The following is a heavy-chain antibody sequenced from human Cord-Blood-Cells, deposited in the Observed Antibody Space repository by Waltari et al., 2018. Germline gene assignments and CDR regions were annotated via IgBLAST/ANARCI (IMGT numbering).Heavy chain of an antibody. CDR1: GFTVSSNY. CDR2: ICSGGSP. D-gene: IGHD1-26*01. J-gene: IGHJ3*01. V-gene: IGHV3-53*01. CDR3: ARDTTGSGSYF. Sequence: EVQLVESGGGLIQPGGSLRLSCAASGFTVSSNYMSWVRQAPGQGLGWVSVICSGGSPYYAGSVKGRFTISRDNSKNTLYLQMNSLRAEDTAVYYCARDTTGSGSYFWGQGTMVTVSS.